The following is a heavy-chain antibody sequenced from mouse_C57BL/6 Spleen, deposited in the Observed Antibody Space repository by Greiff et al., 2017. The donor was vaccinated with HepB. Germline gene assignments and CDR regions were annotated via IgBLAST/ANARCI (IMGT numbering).Heavy chain of an antibody. D-gene: IGHD1-1*01. J-gene: IGHJ2*01. V-gene: IGHV1-61*01. Sequence: QVQLQQPGAELVRPGSSVKLSCKASGYTFTSYWMDWVKQRPGQGLEWIGNIYPSDSETHYNQKFKDKATLTVDKSSSTAYLQLSSLTSEYSAVYYCARWGHYYGSSLFDYWGQGTTLTVSS. CDR3: ARWGHYYGSSLFDY. CDR2: IYPSDSET. CDR1: GYTFTSYW.